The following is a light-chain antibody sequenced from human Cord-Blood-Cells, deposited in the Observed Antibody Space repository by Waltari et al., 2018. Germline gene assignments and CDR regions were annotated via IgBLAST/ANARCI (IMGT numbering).Light chain of an antibody. CDR1: QSISSY. V-gene: IGKV1-39*01. Sequence: DIPMTQSPSSLSPSVGARITITCRASQSISSYLNWYQQKPGKAPILLIYAASSLQSGVPSRFSGSGSGTDFSLTISSLQPEDFATYYCQQSYSTPQTFGQGTKVEIK. J-gene: IGKJ1*01. CDR3: QQSYSTPQT. CDR2: AAS.